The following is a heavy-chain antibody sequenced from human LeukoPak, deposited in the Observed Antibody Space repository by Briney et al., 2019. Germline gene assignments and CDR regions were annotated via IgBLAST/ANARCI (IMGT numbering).Heavy chain of an antibody. CDR3: ARDAPGRDILTGYLDY. J-gene: IGHJ4*02. CDR1: GGTFSSYA. CDR2: IIPIFSTA. Sequence: SVKVSCKASGGTFSSYAISWVRQAPGQGLEWMGGIIPIFSTANYAQKFQGRVTITADESTSTAYMELSSLRSEDTAVYYCARDAPGRDILTGYLDYWGQGTLVTVSS. D-gene: IGHD3-9*01. V-gene: IGHV1-69*01.